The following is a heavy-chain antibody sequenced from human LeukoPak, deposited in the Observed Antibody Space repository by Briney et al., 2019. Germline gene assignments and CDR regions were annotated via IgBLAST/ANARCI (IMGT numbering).Heavy chain of an antibody. CDR1: GASISSHY. CDR2: IPYSRGT. J-gene: IGHJ4*02. CDR3: TTTSGTSAVDY. V-gene: IGHV4-59*11. Sequence: SETLSLTCTVSGASISSHYWTWIRQPPGKGLDWIGYIPYSRGTNYNPSLKSRVTISIDMSKNQFSLELSSVTAADTAVYFCTTTSGTSAVDYWGQGTLVTVSS.